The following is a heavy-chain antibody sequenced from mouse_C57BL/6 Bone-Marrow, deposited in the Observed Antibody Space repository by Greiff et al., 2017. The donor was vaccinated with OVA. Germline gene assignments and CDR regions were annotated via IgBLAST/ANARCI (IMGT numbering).Heavy chain of an antibody. CDR2: ISSGGSTI. V-gene: IGHV5-17*01. CDR1: GFTFSDYG. J-gene: IGHJ3*01. D-gene: IGHD2-4*01. CDR3: ARDYDYDVLAY. Sequence: EVMLVESGGGLVKPGGSLHLSCAASGFTFSDYGMPWVRQAPEKGLEWVAYISSGGSTISYADTVKGRFTISRDNAKNTLFLQMTSRRSEDTAMYYCARDYDYDVLAYWGQGTLVTVSA.